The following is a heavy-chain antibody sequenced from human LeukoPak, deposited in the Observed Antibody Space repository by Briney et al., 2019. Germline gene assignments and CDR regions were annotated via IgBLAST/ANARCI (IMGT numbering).Heavy chain of an antibody. CDR1: GFTFHEYA. Sequence: PGGSLRLSCAASGFTFHEYAMHWVRQRPGKGLEWVSLVNEDGDYSDYADSVKGRFTTSRDNSRNSLFLRMNSLRIEDTAFYFCTKGQKTADLFDSWGQGTLVTVSS. V-gene: IGHV3-43*02. D-gene: IGHD2-2*01. CDR3: TKGQKTADLFDS. CDR2: VNEDGDYS. J-gene: IGHJ4*02.